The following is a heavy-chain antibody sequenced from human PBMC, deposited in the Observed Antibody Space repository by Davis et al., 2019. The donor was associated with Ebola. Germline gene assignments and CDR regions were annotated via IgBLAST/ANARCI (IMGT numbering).Heavy chain of an antibody. J-gene: IGHJ4*02. V-gene: IGHV3-7*01. D-gene: IGHD5-12*01. Sequence: GESLKISCAASGFTFSSYWMSWVRQAPGKGLEWVANIKQDGSEKYYVDSVKGRFTISRDNAKNSLYLQMNSLRAEDTAVYYCAREVSGYDWYFDYWGQGTLVTVSS. CDR1: GFTFSSYW. CDR2: IKQDGSEK. CDR3: AREVSGYDWYFDY.